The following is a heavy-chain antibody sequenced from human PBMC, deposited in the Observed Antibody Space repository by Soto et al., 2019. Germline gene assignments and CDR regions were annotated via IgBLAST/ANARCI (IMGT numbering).Heavy chain of an antibody. CDR2: IYYSGST. D-gene: IGHD3-3*01. V-gene: IGHV4-59*01. CDR3: ARLGPYYDFWSGSYPDRTWFDP. Sequence: QVQLQESGPGLVKPSETLSLTCTVSGGSISSYYWSWIRQPPGKGLEWIGYIYYSGSTNYNPSLKCRVTISVDTSKSPFYLKLSSVTAADTAVYYCARLGPYYDFWSGSYPDRTWFDPWGQGTLVTVSS. CDR1: GGSISSYY. J-gene: IGHJ5*02.